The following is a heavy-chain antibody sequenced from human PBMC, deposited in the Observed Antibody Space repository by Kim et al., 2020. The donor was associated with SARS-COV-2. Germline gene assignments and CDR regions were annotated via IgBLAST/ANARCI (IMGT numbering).Heavy chain of an antibody. D-gene: IGHD3-10*01. CDR3: ARGGHQRRKNWYFDL. CDR2: IWYDGSNK. V-gene: IGHV3-33*01. J-gene: IGHJ2*01. CDR1: GFTFSSYG. Sequence: GGSLRLSCAASGFTFSSYGMHWVRQAPGKGLEWVAVIWYDGSNKYYADSVKGRFTISRDNSKNTLYLQMNSLRAEDTAVYYCARGGHQRRKNWYFDLWGRGTLVTVSS.